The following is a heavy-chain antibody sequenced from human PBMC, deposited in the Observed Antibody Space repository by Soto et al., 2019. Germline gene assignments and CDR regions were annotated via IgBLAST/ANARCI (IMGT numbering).Heavy chain of an antibody. J-gene: IGHJ5*02. D-gene: IGHD3-3*01. CDR3: ASDREPYDFWSGYYGPLWFDP. V-gene: IGHV4-4*07. CDR1: GGSISSYY. CDR2: IYTSVST. Sequence: QVQLQESGPGLVKPSETLSLTCTVSGGSISSYYWSWIRQPAGKGLEWIGRIYTSVSTNYNPSLKSRVTMSVDTSKNQFSLKLSSVTAADTAVYYCASDREPYDFWSGYYGPLWFDPWGQGTLVTVSS.